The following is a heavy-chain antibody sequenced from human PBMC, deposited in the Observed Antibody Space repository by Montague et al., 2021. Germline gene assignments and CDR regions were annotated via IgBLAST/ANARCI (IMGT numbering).Heavy chain of an antibody. Sequence: SETLSLTCTVSGGSISSSSYYWGWIRQPPGKGLEWIGSIYYSGSTYYNPSLKSRVTISVDTSKNQSSLKLSSVTAADTAVYYCASSPRGRWLQSYFDYWGQGTLVSVSS. J-gene: IGHJ4*02. V-gene: IGHV4-39*01. CDR2: IYYSGST. D-gene: IGHD5-24*01. CDR1: GGSISSSSYY. CDR3: ASSPRGRWLQSYFDY.